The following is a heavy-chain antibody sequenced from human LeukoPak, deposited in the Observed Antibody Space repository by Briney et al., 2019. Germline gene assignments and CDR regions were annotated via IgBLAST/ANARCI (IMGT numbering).Heavy chain of an antibody. V-gene: IGHV3-64*01. CDR1: GFTFSSYA. CDR3: ARGNDFWSGYYSYYFDY. D-gene: IGHD3-3*01. J-gene: IGHJ4*02. Sequence: GGSLRLSCAASGFTFSSYAMHWVRQAPGKGLEYVSGISSDGGSPFHVNSVKGRFTISRDNSKDTLYLQMGSLRAEDMAVYYCARGNDFWSGYYSYYFDYWGQGTLVTVSS. CDR2: ISSDGGSP.